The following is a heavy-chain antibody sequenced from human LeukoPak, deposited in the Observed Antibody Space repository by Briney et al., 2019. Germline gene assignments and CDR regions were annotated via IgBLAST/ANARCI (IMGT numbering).Heavy chain of an antibody. CDR1: GDSITTGSYY. Sequence: PSETLSLTCTVSGDSITTGSYYWSWVRQPAGKGLEWIGRVYINGVTHYDPSLKSRVTISLDTSKNQSSLRLISVTAADTAVYYCARMSASSGFWGQGTQVIVSS. CDR2: VYINGVT. D-gene: IGHD3-22*01. CDR3: ARMSASSGF. V-gene: IGHV4-61*02. J-gene: IGHJ4*02.